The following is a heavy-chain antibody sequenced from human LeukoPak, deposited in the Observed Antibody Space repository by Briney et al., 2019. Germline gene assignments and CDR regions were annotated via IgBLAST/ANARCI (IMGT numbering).Heavy chain of an antibody. CDR2: INHSGCT. CDR3: ARRGSSGYYL. Sequence: SETLSLTCAVYGGSFSGYYWSWIRQPPGKGLEWIGEINHSGCTNYNPSLKSRVTISVDTSKNQFSLKLSSVTAADTAVYYCARRGSSGYYLWGQGTLVTVSS. CDR1: GGSFSGYY. J-gene: IGHJ4*02. V-gene: IGHV4-34*01. D-gene: IGHD3-22*01.